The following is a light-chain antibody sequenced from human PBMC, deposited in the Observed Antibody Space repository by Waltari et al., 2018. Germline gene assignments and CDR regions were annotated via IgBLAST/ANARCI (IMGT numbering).Light chain of an antibody. CDR3: HQYYNGPQT. CDR2: GAS. J-gene: IGKJ1*01. Sequence: ETVMTQSPATLSVSPGERATLSCMASQSVSSNLAWYQQKPGQPPRLLIYGASTRATGIPGRFSGSGSGTEFTLTISSLQSEDFAVYYCHQYYNGPQTFGQGTKVEIK. CDR1: QSVSSN. V-gene: IGKV3-15*01.